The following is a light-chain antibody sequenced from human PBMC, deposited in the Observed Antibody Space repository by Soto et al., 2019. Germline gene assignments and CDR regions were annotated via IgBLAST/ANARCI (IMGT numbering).Light chain of an antibody. J-gene: IGKJ1*01. CDR3: QQYGSSGT. CDR1: QSVSKNY. V-gene: IGKV3-20*01. CDR2: GAS. Sequence: EIVLTQSPGTLSLSPRERSTLSCTASQSVSKNYLAWYKQKPGQAPRLLIYGASNRATGIPDRLSGSGSGTEFTLTISRMEPEDFAVYYCQQYGSSGTFGHGTKVDIK.